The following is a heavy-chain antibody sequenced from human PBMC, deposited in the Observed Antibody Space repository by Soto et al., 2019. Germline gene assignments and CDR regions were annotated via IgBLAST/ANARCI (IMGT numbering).Heavy chain of an antibody. CDR1: GFTFSNAW. CDR3: TTDSPAVPAAIHY. V-gene: IGHV3-15*01. Sequence: EVQLVESGGGLVQPGGSLRLSCAASGFTFSNAWMSWVRQAPGKGLEWVGRIKSKTDGGTTDYAAPVKGRFTISRDDSKNTLYLQMNSLKTEDTAVYYCTTDSPAVPAAIHYWGQGTLVTVSS. J-gene: IGHJ4*02. D-gene: IGHD2-2*01. CDR2: IKSKTDGGTT.